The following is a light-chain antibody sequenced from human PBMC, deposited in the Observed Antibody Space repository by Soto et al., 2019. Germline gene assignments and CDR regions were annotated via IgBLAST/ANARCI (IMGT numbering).Light chain of an antibody. J-gene: IGKJ4*01. V-gene: IGKV1-9*01. CDR3: QQAHSWPLT. Sequence: IQLTQSPSSLSASVGDRVTITCRASQDINSHLAWYQQKPGKAPKVLIYVASTLQSGVPSRFSGSGSGTDFTLTISSLQPDDFASYYCQQAHSWPLTFGGGTKVEIK. CDR1: QDINSH. CDR2: VAS.